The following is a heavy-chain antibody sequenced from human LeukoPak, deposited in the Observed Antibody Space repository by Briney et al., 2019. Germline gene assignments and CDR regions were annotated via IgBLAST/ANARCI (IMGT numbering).Heavy chain of an antibody. CDR1: GGSISSGGYS. V-gene: IGHV4-30-2*01. J-gene: IGHJ4*02. CDR2: IYHSGST. Sequence: SETLSLTCAVSGGSISSGGYSWSWIRQPPGKGLEWIGYIYHSGSTYYNPSLKSRVTISVDRSKNQFSLKLSSVTAADTAVYYCARGTRRGGYFDYWGQGTLVTVSS. D-gene: IGHD2-15*01. CDR3: ARGTRRGGYFDY.